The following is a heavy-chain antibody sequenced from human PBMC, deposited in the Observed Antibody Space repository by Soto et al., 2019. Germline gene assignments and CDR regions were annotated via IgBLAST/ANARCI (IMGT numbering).Heavy chain of an antibody. CDR3: ARRQNSLIRGAKAFNT. V-gene: IGHV2-5*02. Sequence: ITLKESGPTLVKPTQTLTLTCTFSGFSLITGGVGVGWIRQPPGKAMEWLALIYWAGEGRYSPSLNSRLTITKDSSKNQVVLTMTNMDPEDTATYYCARRQNSLIRGAKAFNTWGQGTSVTVSS. D-gene: IGHD3-10*01. J-gene: IGHJ3*02. CDR1: GFSLITGGVG. CDR2: IYWAGEG.